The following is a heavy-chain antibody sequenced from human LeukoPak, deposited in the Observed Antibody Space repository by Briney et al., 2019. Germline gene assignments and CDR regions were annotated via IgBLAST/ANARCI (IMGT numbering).Heavy chain of an antibody. CDR1: GYPINNAYY. J-gene: IGHJ4*02. D-gene: IGHD4-17*01. CDR2: MYNSGST. V-gene: IGHV4-38-2*01. Sequence: SETLSLTCAVSGYPINNAYYWVWIRQPPGKGLEWIAYMYNSGSTNYNPSLKSRVTISIDTSKNQFSLKLSSLTAADTAIYYCARGIESYGDYGYWGQGILVTVSS. CDR3: ARGIESYGDYGY.